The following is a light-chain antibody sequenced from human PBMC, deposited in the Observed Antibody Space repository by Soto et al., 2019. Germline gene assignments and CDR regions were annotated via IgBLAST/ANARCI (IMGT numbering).Light chain of an antibody. Sequence: SYELTQPPSVSVSPGQTASITCSGDKLGDKYACWYQQKPGQSPVRVIYQDSKRPSGIPERFSGSKSGNTATLTISGTQAMDEADYYCQAWDSSTPVVFGGGTKLTVL. CDR2: QDS. CDR3: QAWDSSTPVV. V-gene: IGLV3-1*01. CDR1: KLGDKY. J-gene: IGLJ2*01.